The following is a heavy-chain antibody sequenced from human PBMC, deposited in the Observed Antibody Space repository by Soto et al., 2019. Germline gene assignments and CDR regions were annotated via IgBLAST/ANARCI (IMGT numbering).Heavy chain of an antibody. CDR1: GFTFSSYW. CDR2: IKQDGSEK. J-gene: IGHJ4*02. Sequence: EVQLVESGGGLVQPGGSLRLSCAASGFTFSSYWMNWVRQAPGKGLEWVANIKQDGSEKYYVDSVKGRFTISRDNAKNSLYLQMNSLRAEDTAVYYCARDLLTYYYDSSGYSGYWGQGTLVTVSS. CDR3: ARDLLTYYYDSSGYSGY. D-gene: IGHD3-22*01. V-gene: IGHV3-7*03.